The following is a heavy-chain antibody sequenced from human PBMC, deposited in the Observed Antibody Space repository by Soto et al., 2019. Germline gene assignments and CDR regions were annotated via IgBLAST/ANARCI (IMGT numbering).Heavy chain of an antibody. D-gene: IGHD5-12*01. CDR2: IHHSGST. V-gene: IGHV4-30-2*01. CDR3: AAGGGLPRYY. Sequence: QLQLQESGSGLVKPSQTLSLTCAVSGGSISSGGYSWSWIRQPPGKGLEWIGYIHHSGSTYYNPSLKSRVTISVDRAKTQFPLKLSSVTAAATAVYYCAAGGGLPRYYWGQGTLVTVSS. J-gene: IGHJ4*02. CDR1: GGSISSGGYS.